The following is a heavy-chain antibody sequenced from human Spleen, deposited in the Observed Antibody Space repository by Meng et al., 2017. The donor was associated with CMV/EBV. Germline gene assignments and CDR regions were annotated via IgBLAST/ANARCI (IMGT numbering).Heavy chain of an antibody. D-gene: IGHD6-13*01. CDR2: IYAGDSDT. J-gene: IGHJ4*02. CDR3: ARSQDAAGHVDS. CDR1: RYRFPTYW. Sequence: GESLKISCKGSRYRFPTYWIDWVRQMPGKGLEWMGIIYAGDSDTRNSPSFQGQVIMSADKSISTAFLQWSGLKASDTAMYFCARSQDAAGHVDSWGQGTLVTVSS. V-gene: IGHV5-51*01.